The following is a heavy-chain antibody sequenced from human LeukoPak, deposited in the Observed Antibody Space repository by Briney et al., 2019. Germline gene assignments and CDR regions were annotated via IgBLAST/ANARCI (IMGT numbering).Heavy chain of an antibody. D-gene: IGHD3-10*01. CDR3: ARDSDYYGSGSYQEADY. CDR1: GGTFSSYA. Sequence: ASVKVSCKASGGTFSSYAISWVRQAPGQGLEWMGRIIPIFGIANYAQKFQGRVTITADKSTSTAYMELSSLRSEDTAVYYCARDSDYYGSGSYQEADYWGQGTLVTVSS. J-gene: IGHJ4*02. CDR2: IIPIFGIA. V-gene: IGHV1-69*04.